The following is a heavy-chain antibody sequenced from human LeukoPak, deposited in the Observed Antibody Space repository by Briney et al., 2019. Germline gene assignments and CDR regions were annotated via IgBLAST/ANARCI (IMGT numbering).Heavy chain of an antibody. Sequence: GGSLRVSCAGSGFTFSNFWMNWVRQAPGKGLEWVANIKQDGSEKYYVDSVKGRFTISRDNSKNSLFLQMNSLRAEDTAVYYCASLGYWGQGTLVTVSS. J-gene: IGHJ4*02. CDR3: ASLGY. CDR2: IKQDGSEK. CDR1: GFTFSNFW. V-gene: IGHV3-7*01.